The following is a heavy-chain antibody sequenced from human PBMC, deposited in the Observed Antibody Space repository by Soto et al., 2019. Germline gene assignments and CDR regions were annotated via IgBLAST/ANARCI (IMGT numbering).Heavy chain of an antibody. V-gene: IGHV3-30*18. CDR2: ISYDGSNK. D-gene: IGHD2-2*01. CDR3: AKEDIVVVPAAMHAVYYYYYMDV. J-gene: IGHJ6*03. CDR1: GFTFSSYG. Sequence: GGSLRLSCAASGFTFSSYGMHWVRQAPGKGLEWVAVISYDGSNKYYADSVKGRFTISRDNSKNTLYLQMNSLRAEDTAVYYCAKEDIVVVPAAMHAVYYYYYMDVWGKGTTVTVSS.